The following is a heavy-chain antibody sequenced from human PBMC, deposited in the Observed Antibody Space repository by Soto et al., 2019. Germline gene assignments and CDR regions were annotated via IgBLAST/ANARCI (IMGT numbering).Heavy chain of an antibody. V-gene: IGHV4-4*02. D-gene: IGHD2-21*01. CDR2: IYHSGMA. CDR3: ATLPPRIVVVMSPFPS. CDR1: GTSISSTFW. J-gene: IGHJ4*02. Sequence: VQLRQSGSGLVKPSGTLSLTCFVSGTSISSTFWWTWVRQAPGKGLEWIGEIYHSGMAKYNPSLKRRVPISVDKSSNQFSLTLTSVTAADTAMYYCATLPPRIVVVMSPFPSWGQGTPVTVSS.